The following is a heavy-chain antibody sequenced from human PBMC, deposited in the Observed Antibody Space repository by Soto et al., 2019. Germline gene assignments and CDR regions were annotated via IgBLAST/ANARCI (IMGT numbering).Heavy chain of an antibody. CDR1: GGSISSYY. D-gene: IGHD3-16*02. CDR2: IYYSGST. CDR3: ARSAENVWGSYRYTFDY. V-gene: IGHV4-59*01. Sequence: SETLSLTCTVSGGSISSYYWSWIRQPPGKGLEWIGYIYYSGSTNYNPSLKSRATISVDTSKNQFSLKLSSVTAADTAVYYCARSAENVWGSYRYTFDYWGQGTLVTVSS. J-gene: IGHJ4*02.